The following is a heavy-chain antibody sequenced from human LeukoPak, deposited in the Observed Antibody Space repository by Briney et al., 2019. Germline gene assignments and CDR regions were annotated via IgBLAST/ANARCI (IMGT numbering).Heavy chain of an antibody. V-gene: IGHV4-59*01. D-gene: IGHD2/OR15-2a*01. CDR2: IYYSGST. CDR1: SGSISDYY. J-gene: IGHJ4*02. CDR3: ARELKVGNTGYYFDY. Sequence: PSETLSLTCTVSSGSISDYYSRWLRQPPGKGLKGCGNIYYSGSTYYNHSLNSRVTILVDMSKNQFSLKMRSVTAADTAVYYCARELKVGNTGYYFDYWGQGTLVTVSS.